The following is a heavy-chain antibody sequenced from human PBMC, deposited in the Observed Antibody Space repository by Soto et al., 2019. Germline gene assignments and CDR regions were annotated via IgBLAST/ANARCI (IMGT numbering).Heavy chain of an antibody. CDR3: ASVLRGDY. J-gene: IGHJ4*02. D-gene: IGHD3-10*01. Sequence: EVQLVESGGGLVQPGGSLRLSCAASGFTFSSYSMNWVRQAPGKGLEWVSYISSSSSTIYYADSVKGRFTISRDNAKNALYPQKNSRRGEDTGVYYCASVLRGDYWGQGTLVSVSS. CDR2: ISSSSSTI. CDR1: GFTFSSYS. V-gene: IGHV3-48*01.